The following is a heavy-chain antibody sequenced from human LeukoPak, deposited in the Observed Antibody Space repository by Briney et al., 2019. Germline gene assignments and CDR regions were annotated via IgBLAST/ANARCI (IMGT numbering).Heavy chain of an antibody. Sequence: ASVMVSCKASGYTFTGYYMHWVRQAPGQGLEWMGRINPNSGGTNYAQKFQGRVTMTRDTSISTAYMELSRLRSDDTAVYYCARGPEQWLPPFDYWGQGTLVTVSS. J-gene: IGHJ4*02. CDR3: ARGPEQWLPPFDY. CDR2: INPNSGGT. D-gene: IGHD6-19*01. CDR1: GYTFTGYY. V-gene: IGHV1-2*06.